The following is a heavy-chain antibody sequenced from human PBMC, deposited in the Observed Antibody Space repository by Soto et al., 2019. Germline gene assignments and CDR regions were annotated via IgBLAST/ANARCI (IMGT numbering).Heavy chain of an antibody. CDR1: GFTFDDFG. D-gene: IGHD3-3*01. CDR2: INWNGATI. J-gene: IGHJ4*02. Sequence: EVQLVESGGGVVRPGGSLRLSCAASGFTFDDFGMRWVREAPGKGLEWVAGINWNGATIGYADSVKGRFTISRDNPKNSLYLQMSSLRAEDTALYYCARSNYYDDYWSPYDYWGQGTLVTVPS. CDR3: ARSNYYDDYWSPYDY. V-gene: IGHV3-20*04.